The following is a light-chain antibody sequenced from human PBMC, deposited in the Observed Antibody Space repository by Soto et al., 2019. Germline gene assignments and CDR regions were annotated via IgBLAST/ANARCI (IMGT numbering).Light chain of an antibody. CDR3: QQHGRSPFT. V-gene: IGKV3-20*01. CDR2: GAS. J-gene: IGKJ3*01. CDR1: QSVSSGF. Sequence: EIVLTQSPGTLSLSPGERATLSCRASQSVSSGFLAWYQQKPGQTPRLLIYGASTRATGIPDRYSGSGSGTDLTLTISRLEHEDFAVYYCQQHGRSPFTFRPETKVDIK.